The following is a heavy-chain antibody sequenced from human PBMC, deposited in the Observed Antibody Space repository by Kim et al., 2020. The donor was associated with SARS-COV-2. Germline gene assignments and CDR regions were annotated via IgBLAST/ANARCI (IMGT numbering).Heavy chain of an antibody. Sequence: SVKVSCKASGGTFSSYAISWVRQAPGQGLEWMGGIIPIFGTANYAQKFQGRVTITADESTSTAYMELSSLRSEDTAVYYCARGVVRYFDWCYYWGQGTLVTVSS. J-gene: IGHJ4*02. CDR1: GGTFSSYA. D-gene: IGHD3-9*01. CDR3: ARGVVRYFDWCYY. CDR2: IIPIFGTA. V-gene: IGHV1-69*13.